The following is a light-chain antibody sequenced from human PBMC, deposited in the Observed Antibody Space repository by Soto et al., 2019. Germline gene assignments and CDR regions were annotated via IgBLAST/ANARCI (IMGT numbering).Light chain of an antibody. J-gene: IGKJ1*01. CDR3: QHYYGYSWT. Sequence: DIQMTQSPSTLSASIGDRVTITCRASQSISNWLAWFQQKPGKAPKVLIYKASNLESGVPPRFSGTGSGTEFTLTISSLQSDDFATYYCQHYYGYSWTFGQGTKVDIK. CDR1: QSISNW. CDR2: KAS. V-gene: IGKV1-5*03.